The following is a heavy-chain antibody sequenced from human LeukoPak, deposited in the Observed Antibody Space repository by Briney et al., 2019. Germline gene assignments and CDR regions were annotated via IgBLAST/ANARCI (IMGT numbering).Heavy chain of an antibody. CDR2: INSDRSST. CDR1: GFTFSSYW. V-gene: IGHV3-74*01. D-gene: IGHD3-22*01. CDR3: ARGYYDSSGYFKVGYNWFDP. Sequence: GGSLRLSCAASGFTFSSYWMHWVRQAPGKGLVWVSRINSDRSSTSYADSVKGRFTISRDSAKNMLYLQMNRLRAEDTAVYYCARGYYDSSGYFKVGYNWFDPWGQGTLVTVSS. J-gene: IGHJ5*02.